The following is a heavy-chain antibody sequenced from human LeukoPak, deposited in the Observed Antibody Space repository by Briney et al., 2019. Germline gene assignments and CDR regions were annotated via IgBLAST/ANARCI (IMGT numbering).Heavy chain of an antibody. V-gene: IGHV3-23*01. CDR3: ARDRSGDTALDY. Sequence: GGSLRLSCAASGFTSSSYAMSWVRQAPGKGLEWVSAISGSGGSTYYADSVKGRFTISRDNSKNTLYLQMNSLRAEDTAVYYCARDRSGDTALDYWGQGTLVTVSS. D-gene: IGHD5-18*01. CDR2: ISGSGGST. J-gene: IGHJ4*02. CDR1: GFTSSSYA.